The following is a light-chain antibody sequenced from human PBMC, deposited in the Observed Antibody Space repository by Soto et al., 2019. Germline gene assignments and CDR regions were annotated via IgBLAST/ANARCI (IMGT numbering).Light chain of an antibody. J-gene: IGLJ3*02. CDR3: CSYAGSYSWV. CDR1: SSDVGGYIF. V-gene: IGLV2-11*01. Sequence: QSALTQPRSVSGSPGQSVTISCAGTSSDVGGYIFVSWYQQHPGKAPKFIIYNVNKRPSGVPDRFSGSKSGNTASLTISGLQAEDEADYYCCSYAGSYSWVFGGGTKVTVL. CDR2: NVN.